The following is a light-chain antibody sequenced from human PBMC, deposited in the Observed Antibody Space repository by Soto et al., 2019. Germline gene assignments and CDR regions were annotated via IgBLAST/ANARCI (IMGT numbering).Light chain of an antibody. Sequence: VLTQSPATLSVSAGDSATLSCRASQNVGNNLAWYQQKPGQAPRLLIYGASSGATGLPARFSASGSGTEFTLTISSLQSEDFAVYYCHQYNNWPPHTFGQGTKLEI. CDR1: QNVGNN. CDR3: HQYNNWPPHT. J-gene: IGKJ2*01. V-gene: IGKV3-15*01. CDR2: GAS.